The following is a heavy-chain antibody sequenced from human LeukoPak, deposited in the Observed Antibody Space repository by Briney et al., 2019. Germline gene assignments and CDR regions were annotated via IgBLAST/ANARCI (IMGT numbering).Heavy chain of an antibody. CDR1: GFTVSSYG. D-gene: IGHD2-8*01. CDR2: ISSDGRTR. CDR3: GREDRIVLGNDAFDI. V-gene: IGHV3-74*01. J-gene: IGHJ3*02. Sequence: PGRSLRLSCAASGFTVSSYGMNWVRQVPGKGLVWVSGISSDGRTRSYADSVKGRFTISRDDAKNTLYLQMNSLRGEDTAVYYCGREDRIVLGNDAFDIWGQGTMVTVSS.